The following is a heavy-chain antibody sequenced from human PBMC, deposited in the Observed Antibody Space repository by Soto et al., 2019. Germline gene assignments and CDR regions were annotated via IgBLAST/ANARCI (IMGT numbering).Heavy chain of an antibody. J-gene: IGHJ3*02. V-gene: IGHV3-23*01. Sequence: EVQVLESGGGLVQPGGSLRLSCEGSGFTVSSHAMTWIRQAPGKGPEWVSTITADGGTYYADSVKVRFAMSRDTSESTLYLQMNSLGAEDTAEYYCAPHVSCSGGSCQYDAFAIRGQGTMVTVSS. CDR1: GFTVSSHA. CDR2: ITADGGT. CDR3: APHVSCSGGSCQYDAFAI. D-gene: IGHD2-15*01.